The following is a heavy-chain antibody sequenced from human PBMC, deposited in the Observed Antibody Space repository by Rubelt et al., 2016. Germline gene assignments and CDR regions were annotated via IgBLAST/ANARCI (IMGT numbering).Heavy chain of an antibody. CDR3: ATYITFGGVITESL. V-gene: IGHV4-59*01. CDR1: GGSISSYY. D-gene: IGHD3-16*02. J-gene: IGHJ4*02. Sequence: QVQLQESGPGLVKPSETLSLTCTVSGGSISSYYWSWIRQPPGKGLEWIGYIYYSGGTNYNPSLKSRVTISVDTSKNQFSLKLSSVTAADTAVYYCATYITFGGVITESLWGQGTLVTVSS. CDR2: IYYSGGT.